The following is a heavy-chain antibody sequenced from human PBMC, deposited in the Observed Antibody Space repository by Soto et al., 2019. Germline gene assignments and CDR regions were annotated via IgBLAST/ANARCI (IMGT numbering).Heavy chain of an antibody. CDR2: ISYDGSNK. CDR1: GFTFSTYA. CDR3: AQESAYVWGT. V-gene: IGHV3-30*18. J-gene: IGHJ6*02. D-gene: IGHD3-16*01. Sequence: QVQLVESGGGVVQPGRSLRLSCAASGFTFSTYAMHWVRQAPGKGLEWVAVISYDGSNKYYADSVKGRFTISRDNSKNTLYLQMNSRRAEDTAVYYCAQESAYVWGTWGQGTTVTVSS.